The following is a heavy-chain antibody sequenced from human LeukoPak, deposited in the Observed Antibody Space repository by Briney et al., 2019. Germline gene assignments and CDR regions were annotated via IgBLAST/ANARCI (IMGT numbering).Heavy chain of an antibody. CDR2: ISAYNGNT. CDR3: ARARLSITMIVVVPDY. J-gene: IGHJ4*02. CDR1: GYTFTSYG. D-gene: IGHD3-22*01. Sequence: ASVTVSCKASGYTFTSYGISWVRQAPGQGLEWMGWISAYNGNTNYAQKLQGRVTMTTDTSTSTAYMELRSLRSDDTAVYYCARARLSITMIVVVPDYWGQGTLVTVSS. V-gene: IGHV1-18*01.